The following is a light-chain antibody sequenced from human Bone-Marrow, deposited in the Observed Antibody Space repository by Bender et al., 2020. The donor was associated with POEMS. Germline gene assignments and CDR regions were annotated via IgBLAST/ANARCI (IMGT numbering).Light chain of an antibody. CDR3: NSHITDSTLV. J-gene: IGLJ1*01. CDR2: GNF. Sequence: QSVLTQPPSASGTPGQRVTISCSGSSSNIGTNPVNWYQQLPGTAPKLLIYGNFNRPSGVPDRFSGSKSGTSASLTITGAQAEDEADYFCNSHITDSTLVFGTGTKVTVL. V-gene: IGLV1-44*01. CDR1: SSNIGTNP.